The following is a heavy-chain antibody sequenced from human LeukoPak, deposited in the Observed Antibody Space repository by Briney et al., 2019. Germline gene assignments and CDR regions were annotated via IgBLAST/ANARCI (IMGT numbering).Heavy chain of an antibody. Sequence: AASVKISCKASGYIFTNYYLYWVRQAPGQGLEWMGWINPNSGGTNYAQKFQGRVTMTRDTSISTAYMELSRLRSDDTAVYYCARAIAARLFGYWGQGTLVTVSS. CDR2: INPNSGGT. CDR3: ARAIAARLFGY. CDR1: GYIFTNYY. D-gene: IGHD6-6*01. V-gene: IGHV1-2*02. J-gene: IGHJ4*02.